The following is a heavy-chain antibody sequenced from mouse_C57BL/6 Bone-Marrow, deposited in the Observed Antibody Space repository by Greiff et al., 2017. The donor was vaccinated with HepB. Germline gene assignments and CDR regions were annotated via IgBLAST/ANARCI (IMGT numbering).Heavy chain of an antibody. CDR3: ARQLRLRDY. CDR2: ISSGGSYT. Sequence: EVNVVESGGDLVKPGGSLKLSCAASGFTFSSYGMSWVRQTPDKRLEWVATISSGGSYTYYPDSVKGRFTISRDNAKNTLYLQMSSLKSEDTAMYYCARQLRLRDYWGQGTTLTVSS. J-gene: IGHJ2*01. V-gene: IGHV5-6*01. CDR1: GFTFSSYG. D-gene: IGHD3-2*02.